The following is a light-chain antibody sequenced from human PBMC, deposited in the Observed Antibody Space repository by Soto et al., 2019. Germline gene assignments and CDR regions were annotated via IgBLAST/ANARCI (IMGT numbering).Light chain of an antibody. J-gene: IGLJ1*01. V-gene: IGLV2-14*01. CDR3: SSYSTTSTLV. CDR2: EVN. Sequence: VLTQPDSVSGSPGQSVTISCTGASSDVGGYDYVSWYQQHPGKAPKLILYEVNIRPSGVSNHFSASKSGNTASLIISGHQSDDEADYYCSSYSTTSTLVFGSGTKVTAL. CDR1: SSDVGGYDY.